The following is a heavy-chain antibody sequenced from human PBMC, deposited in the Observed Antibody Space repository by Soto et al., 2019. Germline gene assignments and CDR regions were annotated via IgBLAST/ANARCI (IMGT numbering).Heavy chain of an antibody. V-gene: IGHV4-31*03. CDR2: IYYSGST. CDR1: GGSINSGGYY. Sequence: SETLSLTCTVSGGSINSGGYYWSWIRQHPGKGLEWIGYIYYSGSTYYNPSLKSRVTISVDTSKNQFSLKLSSVTAADTAVYYCVRVGNYDTSGYYPLDFWGQGTLVTVSS. CDR3: VRVGNYDTSGYYPLDF. D-gene: IGHD3-22*01. J-gene: IGHJ4*02.